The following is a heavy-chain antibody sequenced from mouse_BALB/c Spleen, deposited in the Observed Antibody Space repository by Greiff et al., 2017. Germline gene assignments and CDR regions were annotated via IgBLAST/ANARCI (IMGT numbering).Heavy chain of an antibody. V-gene: IGHV2-9*02. CDR2: IWAGGST. J-gene: IGHJ3*01. CDR3: ARDSSGYFAY. CDR1: GFSLTSYG. Sequence: VKLMESGPGLVAPSQSLSITCTVSGFSLTSYGVHWVRQPPGKGLEWLGVIWAGGSTNYNSALMSRLSISKDNSKSQVFLKMNSLQTDDTAMYYCARDSSGYFAYWGQGTLVTVSA. D-gene: IGHD3-1*01.